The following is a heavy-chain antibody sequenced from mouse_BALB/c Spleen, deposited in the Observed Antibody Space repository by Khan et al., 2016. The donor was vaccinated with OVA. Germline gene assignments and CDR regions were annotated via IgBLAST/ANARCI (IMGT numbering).Heavy chain of an antibody. J-gene: IGHJ2*01. D-gene: IGHD2-3*01. V-gene: IGHV1-77*01. Sequence: QMQLEESGTELARPGASVKLSCKASGYTFTDYYITWVKQRPRQGLEWIGEIYPGSGNTYYNENFKVKASLTADKSSNTAYMELTSLTTEDSAVYFCARVDTTSLDCWGQGTTLTVSS. CDR1: GYTFTDYY. CDR2: IYPGSGNT. CDR3: ARVDTTSLDC.